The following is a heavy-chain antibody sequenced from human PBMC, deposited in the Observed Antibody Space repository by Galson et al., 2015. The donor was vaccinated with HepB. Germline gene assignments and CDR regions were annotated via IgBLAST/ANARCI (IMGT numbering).Heavy chain of an antibody. D-gene: IGHD6-13*01. J-gene: IGHJ4*02. V-gene: IGHV1-3*01. CDR1: GYTFTSYA. Sequence: SVKVSCKASGYTFTSYAMHWVRQAPGQRLEWMGWINAGNGNTKYSQKFQGRVTITRDTSASTAYMELSSLRSEDTAVYYCASAYSSSWYGFDYWGQGTLVTVSS. CDR3: ASAYSSSWYGFDY. CDR2: INAGNGNT.